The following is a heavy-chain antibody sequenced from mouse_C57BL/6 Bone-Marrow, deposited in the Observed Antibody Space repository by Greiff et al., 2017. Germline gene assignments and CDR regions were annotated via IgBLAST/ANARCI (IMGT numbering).Heavy chain of an antibody. J-gene: IGHJ4*01. CDR2: ISSGGSYT. CDR3: ARHGYYGSSHYYAMDY. V-gene: IGHV5-6*02. Sequence: EVKLVESGGDLVKPGGSLKLSCAASGFTFSSYGMSWVRQTPDKRLEWVATISSGGSYTYYPDSVKGRFTISRDNAKNTLYLQMSSLKSEDTAMYYCARHGYYGSSHYYAMDYWGQGTSVTVSS. D-gene: IGHD1-1*01. CDR1: GFTFSSYG.